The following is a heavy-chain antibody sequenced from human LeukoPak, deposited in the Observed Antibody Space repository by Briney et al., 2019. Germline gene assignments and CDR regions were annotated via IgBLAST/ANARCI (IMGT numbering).Heavy chain of an antibody. CDR2: INTDGSRT. V-gene: IGHV3-74*03. Sequence: GGSLRLSCAASEFIFSNYWMFWIRQTPGEGLQYVSLINTDGSRTEYADSVKRRFTISRDNAKNTLYLQMSSLRAEDTAVYYCVRDSGRALEVWGQGTPVTVSS. CDR1: EFIFSNYW. CDR3: VRDSGRALEV. J-gene: IGHJ6*02.